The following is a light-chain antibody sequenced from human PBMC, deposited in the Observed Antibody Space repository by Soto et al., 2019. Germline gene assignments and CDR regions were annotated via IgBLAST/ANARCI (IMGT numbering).Light chain of an antibody. CDR1: ERISNY. CDR2: SSS. J-gene: IGKJ1*01. V-gene: IGKV1-39*01. Sequence: DIQLTQPPSSLSASVGDRVTITCRASERISNYLNWYQQKPGTAPKLLIWSSSTLPSGVPSRFSGSGSGTDFTLSISGLQPEDFAVYYCQQSYNTPRTFGQGTKVEVK. CDR3: QQSYNTPRT.